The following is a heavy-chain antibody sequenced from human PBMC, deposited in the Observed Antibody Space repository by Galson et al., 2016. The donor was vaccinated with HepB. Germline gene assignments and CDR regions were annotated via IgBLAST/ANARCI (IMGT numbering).Heavy chain of an antibody. CDR2: ASNSGGST. V-gene: IGHV3-23*01. Sequence: SLRLSCAASGLILDKYTMNWVRQPPGKGLEWVSGASNSGGSTSYADSVKGRFTISRDNSKNTLYLQMNSLRAEDTAIYYCAKGIPIIRGVQWSYYYVMDVWGQGTTVTVSS. J-gene: IGHJ6*02. CDR3: AKGIPIIRGVQWSYYYVMDV. D-gene: IGHD3-10*01. CDR1: GLILDKYT.